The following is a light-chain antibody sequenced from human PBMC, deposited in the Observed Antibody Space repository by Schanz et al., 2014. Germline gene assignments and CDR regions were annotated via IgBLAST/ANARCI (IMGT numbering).Light chain of an antibody. Sequence: QSALTQPASVSASPGQSITISCTGTNTDVGSTYLVSWYQQHPGEAPKLLILGGSIRPSGISDRFSGSKSGNTASLTVSGLQAEDEADYYCSSYAGSNNVRVFGGGTKLTVL. CDR2: GGS. J-gene: IGLJ3*02. CDR3: SSYAGSNNVRV. CDR1: NTDVGSTYL. V-gene: IGLV2-14*02.